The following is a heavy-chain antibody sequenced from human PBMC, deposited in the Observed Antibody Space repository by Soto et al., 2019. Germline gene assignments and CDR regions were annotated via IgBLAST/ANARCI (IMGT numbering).Heavy chain of an antibody. V-gene: IGHV1-24*01. CDR1: GYTLTELS. D-gene: IGHD3-3*01. CDR3: TLDWLLATFNI. CDR2: FDPEDGEI. Sequence: ASVKVSCKVSGYTLTELSIHWVRQAPGKGLEWMGGFDPEDGEIIYAQKFQGRVTMTEGTSTDAAYMELNNLRSEDSAVYYCTLDWLLATFNIWGQGTMVTVSS. J-gene: IGHJ3*02.